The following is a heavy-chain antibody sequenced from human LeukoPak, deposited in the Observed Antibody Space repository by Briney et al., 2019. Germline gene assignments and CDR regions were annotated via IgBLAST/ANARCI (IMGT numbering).Heavy chain of an antibody. CDR2: IGGSASNI. J-gene: IGHJ3*02. CDR1: GLTVTDYY. V-gene: IGHV3-11*04. Sequence: GGSLRLSCAASGLTVTDYYMHWIRQAPGKGLEWVSFIGGSASNIYYADSVKGRFTISRDNAKNSLYLQMNSRRAEDTAVYYCAKEWSAFDIWGQGTMVTVSS. D-gene: IGHD2-15*01. CDR3: AKEWSAFDI.